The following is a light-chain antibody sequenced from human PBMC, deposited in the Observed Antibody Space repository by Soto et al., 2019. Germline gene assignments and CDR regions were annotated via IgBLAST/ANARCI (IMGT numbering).Light chain of an antibody. Sequence: IQMTQSPSSLSAAVGDRVIITCRASQAIRNDLGWYQQKPGKAPKLLIYTASTLQSGVPSRFSGSGSGADFTLTIRSLQPEDSATYYCLHDYSYPRTFGQGTKVDI. V-gene: IGKV1-6*01. CDR1: QAIRND. CDR2: TAS. J-gene: IGKJ1*01. CDR3: LHDYSYPRT.